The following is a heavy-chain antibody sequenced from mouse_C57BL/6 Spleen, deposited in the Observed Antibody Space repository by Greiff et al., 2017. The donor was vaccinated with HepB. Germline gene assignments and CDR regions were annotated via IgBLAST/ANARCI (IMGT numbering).Heavy chain of an antibody. Sequence: VQLQQPGAELVRPGTSVKLSCKASGYTFTSYWMHWVKQRPGQGLEWIGVIDPSDSYTNYNQKFKGKATLTVDTSSSTAYMQLSSLTSEDSAVYYCASRSNYEAWFAYWGQGTLVTVSA. D-gene: IGHD2-5*01. J-gene: IGHJ3*01. CDR3: ASRSNYEAWFAY. CDR2: IDPSDSYT. CDR1: GYTFTSYW. V-gene: IGHV1-59*01.